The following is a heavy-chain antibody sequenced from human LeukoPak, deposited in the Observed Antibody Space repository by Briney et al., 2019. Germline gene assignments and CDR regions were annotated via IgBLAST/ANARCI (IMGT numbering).Heavy chain of an antibody. CDR3: ARNMGSGYYFAEGY. D-gene: IGHD3-22*01. CDR2: ISRSGSTK. CDR1: GFTFSDYN. Sequence: GGSLRLSCAASGFTFSDYNMRWIRQAPGKGLEWVSSISRSGSTKYYADSVKGRFTISRDNAKNSLYLQMSSLRAEDTAFYYCARNMGSGYYFAEGYWGQGILVTVSS. V-gene: IGHV3-11*01. J-gene: IGHJ4*02.